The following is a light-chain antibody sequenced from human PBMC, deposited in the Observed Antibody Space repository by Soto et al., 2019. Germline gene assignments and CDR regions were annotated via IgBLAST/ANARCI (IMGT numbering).Light chain of an antibody. CDR2: GNR. Sequence: QSALTQPPSVSGAPGQRVTLSCTGNSSNLGAGYDVHWYQQLPGAAPKLVIFGNRNRPSGVPERFSGSKSGTSASLAISGLHSEDEADYYCASWDASLSGWVFGGGTKLTVL. V-gene: IGLV1-40*01. CDR1: SSNLGAGYD. J-gene: IGLJ3*02. CDR3: ASWDASLSGWV.